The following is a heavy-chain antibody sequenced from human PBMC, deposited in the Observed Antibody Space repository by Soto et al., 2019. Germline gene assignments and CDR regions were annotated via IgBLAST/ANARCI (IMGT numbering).Heavy chain of an antibody. Sequence: VKVSCKASGYTFTSYGISWVRQAPGQGLEWMGWISAYNGNTNYAQKLQGRGTMTTDTSTSTAYMELRSLRSDDTAVYYCARDRLGITMIVVVTRTPFFDYWG. CDR3: ARDRLGITMIVVVTRTPFFDY. D-gene: IGHD3-22*01. V-gene: IGHV1-18*01. J-gene: IGHJ4*01. CDR2: ISAYNGNT. CDR1: GYTFTSYG.